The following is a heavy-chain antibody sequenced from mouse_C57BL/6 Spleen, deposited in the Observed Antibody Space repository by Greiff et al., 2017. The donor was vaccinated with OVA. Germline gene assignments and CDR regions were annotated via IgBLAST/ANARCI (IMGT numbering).Heavy chain of an antibody. CDR3: ARGGLGDYFDY. CDR2: IYPSDSET. CDR1: GYTFTSYW. V-gene: IGHV1-61*01. Sequence: VQLQQPGAELVRPGSSVKLSCKASGYTFTSYWMDWVKQRPGQGLEWIGNIYPSDSETHYNQKFKDKATLTVDKSSSTAYMQLSSLTSEDSAVYYCARGGLGDYFDYRGQGTTLTVSS. D-gene: IGHD4-1*01. J-gene: IGHJ2*01.